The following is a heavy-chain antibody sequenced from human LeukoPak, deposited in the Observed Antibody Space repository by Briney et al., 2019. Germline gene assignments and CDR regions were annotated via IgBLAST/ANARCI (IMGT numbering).Heavy chain of an antibody. D-gene: IGHD5-24*01. V-gene: IGHV3-30*04. CDR2: ISYDGSNK. CDR3: ARSVEMATIQDAFDI. J-gene: IGHJ3*02. CDR1: GFTFSSYA. Sequence: GGSLRLSCAASGFTFSSYAMHWVRQAPGKGLEGVAVISYDGSNKYYADSVKGRFTISRDNSKNTLYLQMNSLRVEDTAVHHCARSVEMATIQDAFDIWGQGTMVTVSS.